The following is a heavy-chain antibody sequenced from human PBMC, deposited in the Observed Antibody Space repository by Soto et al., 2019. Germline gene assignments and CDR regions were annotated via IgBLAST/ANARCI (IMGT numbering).Heavy chain of an antibody. CDR2: INHSGSP. D-gene: IGHD3-10*02. V-gene: IGHV4-34*09. Sequence: WIIKKTGKGLEWIGEINHSGSPNANPALRSRVSMSVDRTKNQFFLNLRSVSAAVTVVYFCAREGHLHLFAFWGQGTLVTVSS. J-gene: IGHJ4*01. CDR3: AREGHLHLFAF.